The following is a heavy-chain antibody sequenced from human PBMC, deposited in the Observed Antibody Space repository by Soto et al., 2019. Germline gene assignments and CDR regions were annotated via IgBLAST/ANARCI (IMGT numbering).Heavy chain of an antibody. Sequence: SVKVSCKASGGTFSSYAISWVRQAPGQGLEWMGGIIPIFGTANYAQKFQGRVTINADESTSTAYMELSSLRSKDKPVYYCAREPQQYDYDSSGSPRLDYYYSFDVWGQGTTVTVSS. CDR2: IIPIFGTA. D-gene: IGHD3-22*01. V-gene: IGHV1-69*13. CDR1: GGTFSSYA. CDR3: AREPQQYDYDSSGSPRLDYYYSFDV. J-gene: IGHJ6*02.